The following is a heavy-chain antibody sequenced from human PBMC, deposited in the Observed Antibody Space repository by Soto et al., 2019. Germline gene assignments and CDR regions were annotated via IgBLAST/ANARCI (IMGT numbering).Heavy chain of an antibody. D-gene: IGHD5-18*01. J-gene: IGHJ4*02. Sequence: HPGGSLRLSCAASGFTFSSFALSWVRQAPGKGLEWVSAISGSGDGTDYAASVKGRFTISRGNSKNTLYLQMNSLRAEDTAVYYCAGPGYSSQDYWGQGALVTVSS. CDR2: ISGSGDGT. CDR3: AGPGYSSQDY. CDR1: GFTFSSFA. V-gene: IGHV3-23*01.